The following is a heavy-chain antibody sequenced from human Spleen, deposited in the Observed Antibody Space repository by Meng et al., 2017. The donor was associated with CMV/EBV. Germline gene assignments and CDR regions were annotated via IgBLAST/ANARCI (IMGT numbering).Heavy chain of an antibody. CDR3: AKGWKWGNGYYASDY. CDR1: GFTFSNYG. J-gene: IGHJ4*02. D-gene: IGHD3-3*01. CDR2: IRYDGSNE. Sequence: GESLKISCAASGFTFSNYGIHWVRQAPDKGLEWVAFIRYDGSNECYADSVKGRFTISRDTSRNTVFLQMDSLRAEDTAVYYCAKGWKWGNGYYASDYWGQGTLVTVSS. V-gene: IGHV3-30*02.